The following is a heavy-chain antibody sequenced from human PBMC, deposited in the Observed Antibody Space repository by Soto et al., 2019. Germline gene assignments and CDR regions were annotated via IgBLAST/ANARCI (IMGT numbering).Heavy chain of an antibody. V-gene: IGHV4-39*01. J-gene: IGHJ6*02. CDR1: GGSISSSSYY. D-gene: IGHD2-2*03. CDR3: LGFGYYYGMDV. Sequence: KLPETLSLTCTVSGGSISSSSYYWGWIRQPPGKGLEWIGSIYYSGSTYYNPSLKSRVTISVDTSKNQFSLKLSSVTAADTAVYYCLGFGYYYGMDVWGQGTTVTVSS. CDR2: IYYSGST.